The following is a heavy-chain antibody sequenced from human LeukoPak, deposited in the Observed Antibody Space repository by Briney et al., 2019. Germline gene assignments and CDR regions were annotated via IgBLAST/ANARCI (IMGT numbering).Heavy chain of an antibody. D-gene: IGHD5-18*01. CDR1: GFTFSSYW. CDR2: IKNDGGEK. V-gene: IGHV3-7*01. CDR3: AREETAMATYFGY. Sequence: GGSLRLSCAASGFTFSSYWMSGVRQAPGKGLEGVANIKNDGGEKYYLHSVKGRFTISRENAKNSLYLQMNSLRAEDTAVYYCAREETAMATYFGYWGQGTLVTVSS. J-gene: IGHJ4*02.